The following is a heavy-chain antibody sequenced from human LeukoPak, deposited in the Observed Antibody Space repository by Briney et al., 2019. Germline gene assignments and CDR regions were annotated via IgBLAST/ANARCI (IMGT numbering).Heavy chain of an antibody. CDR3: ARVPPSVGEATSEYFQD. J-gene: IGHJ1*01. CDR1: GFTFSMYW. Sequence: GGSLRLSCAASGFTFSMYWMHWVRQAPGKGLLWVPRINTDGSTTNYADSVKGRFTISRDNAKNTLYLQTNSLRSEDTAVYYCARVPPSVGEATSEYFQDWGQGTLVTVSS. CDR2: INTDGSTT. V-gene: IGHV3-74*01. D-gene: IGHD1-26*01.